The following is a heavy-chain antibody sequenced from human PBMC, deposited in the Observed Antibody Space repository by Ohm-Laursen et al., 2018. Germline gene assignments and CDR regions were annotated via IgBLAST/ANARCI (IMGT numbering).Heavy chain of an antibody. CDR1: GGSLNGYY. V-gene: IGHV4-34*10. CDR2: VNHEGRT. Sequence: SETLSLTCGVYGGSLNGYYWTWIRQPPGKGLEWIGEVNHEGRTNYSPSLKSRITISIDTSRDQFSLRLSSVTATDTAVYYCARDTFLDYGDYSWKDYYGMDVWGQGTTVTVSS. CDR3: ARDTFLDYGDYSWKDYYGMDV. D-gene: IGHD4-17*01. J-gene: IGHJ6*02.